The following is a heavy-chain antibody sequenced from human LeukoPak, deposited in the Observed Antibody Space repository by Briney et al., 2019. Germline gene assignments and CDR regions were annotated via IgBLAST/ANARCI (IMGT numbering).Heavy chain of an antibody. CDR3: VAEEYGTCSYYKSAF. D-gene: IGHD3-10*01. V-gene: IGHV4-39*01. CDR1: SCSIGSDALY. Sequence: SETLSLTCTVSSCSIGSDALYWGWIRQSPGKGLEWIGSVHYTRSYSGTTYYNPSLESRVTVSTDRSKTLCSLKLTSVTAADTALYYCVAEEYGTCSYYKSAFWGKGALVTVSS. J-gene: IGHJ4*02. CDR2: VHYTRSYSGTT.